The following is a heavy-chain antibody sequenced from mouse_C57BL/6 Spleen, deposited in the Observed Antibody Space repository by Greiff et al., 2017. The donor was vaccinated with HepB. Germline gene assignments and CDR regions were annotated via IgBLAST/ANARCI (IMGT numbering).Heavy chain of an antibody. V-gene: IGHV1-39*01. D-gene: IGHD4-1*01. CDR1: CYSFPSSH. CDR2: INPNYGTT. Sequence: FQLPESGPELVPPGASVPISFNASCYSFPSSHLPWVTPINGKSLEWIGVINPNYGTTSYNQKFKGKATLTVDQSSSTAYMQLNSLTSEDSAVYYCARANWEDYYAMDYWGQGTSVTVSS. J-gene: IGHJ4*01. CDR3: ARANWEDYYAMDY.